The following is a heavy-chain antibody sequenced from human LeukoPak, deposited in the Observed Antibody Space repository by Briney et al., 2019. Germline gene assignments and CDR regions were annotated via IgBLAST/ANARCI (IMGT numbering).Heavy chain of an antibody. Sequence: GGSLRLSCAASGFTVSSNYMSWVRQAPGKGLEWVSVIYSGGSTYYADSVKGRFTISRDNSKNTLYLQMNSLRAEDTAVYYCASRLVTPYGEYDYWGQGTLVTVSS. CDR2: IYSGGST. V-gene: IGHV3-53*01. CDR3: ASRLVTPYGEYDY. J-gene: IGHJ4*02. CDR1: GFTVSSNY. D-gene: IGHD4-17*01.